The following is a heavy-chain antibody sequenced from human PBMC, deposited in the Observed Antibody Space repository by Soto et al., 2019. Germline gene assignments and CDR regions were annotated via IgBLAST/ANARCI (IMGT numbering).Heavy chain of an antibody. CDR2: ISWNSGSM. Sequence: SGGSLRLSCAASGFTFDDYAIHWVRQAPGKGLEWVSGISWNSGSMAYADSVKGRFTISRDNAKNSLYLQMNSLRAEDTALYYCAKDTVPIFGVITHFGYWGQGTLVTVSS. J-gene: IGHJ4*02. V-gene: IGHV3-9*01. CDR1: GFTFDDYA. D-gene: IGHD3-3*01. CDR3: AKDTVPIFGVITHFGY.